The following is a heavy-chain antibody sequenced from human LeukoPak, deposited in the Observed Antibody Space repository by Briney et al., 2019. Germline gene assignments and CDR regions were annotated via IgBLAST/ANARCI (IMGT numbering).Heavy chain of an antibody. D-gene: IGHD2-2*02. V-gene: IGHV1-3*03. Sequence: ASVKVSCKTSGYSFTSQDMHWVRQAPGQSLEWMGCINPDNGDTQYSQEFQGRVTITRDTSATTAYMELSSLRSDDMAVYYCTLYNYWGQGTLITVSS. CDR3: TLYNY. CDR2: INPDNGDT. CDR1: GYSFTSQD. J-gene: IGHJ4*02.